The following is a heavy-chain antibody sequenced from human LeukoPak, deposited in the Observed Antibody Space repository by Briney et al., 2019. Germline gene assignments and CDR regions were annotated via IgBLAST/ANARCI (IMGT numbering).Heavy chain of an antibody. Sequence: GGSLRLSCAASGFTFSSYSMNWVRQAPGKGLEWVSSISSSSSYIYYADSVKGRFTISRDNAKNSLYLQMNSLRAEDTAVYYCARDDADSSGYEPDAFDIWGRGTMVTVSS. CDR3: ARDDADSSGYEPDAFDI. CDR1: GFTFSSYS. V-gene: IGHV3-21*01. J-gene: IGHJ3*02. D-gene: IGHD3-22*01. CDR2: ISSSSSYI.